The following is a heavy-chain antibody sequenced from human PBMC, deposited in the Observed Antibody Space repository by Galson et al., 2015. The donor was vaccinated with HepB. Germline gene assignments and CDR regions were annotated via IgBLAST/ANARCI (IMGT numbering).Heavy chain of an antibody. CDR1: GGSISSYY. CDR3: AREVDGYNFGGAFDI. CDR2: IYYSGSP. D-gene: IGHD5-24*01. Sequence: QVQLQESGPGLVKPSETLSLTCTVSGGSISSYYWSWIRQPPGKGLEWIGYIYYSGSPNYNPSLKSRVTISVDTSKNQFSLKLSSVTAADTAVYYCAREVDGYNFGGAFDIWGQGTMVTVSS. V-gene: IGHV4-59*01. J-gene: IGHJ3*02.